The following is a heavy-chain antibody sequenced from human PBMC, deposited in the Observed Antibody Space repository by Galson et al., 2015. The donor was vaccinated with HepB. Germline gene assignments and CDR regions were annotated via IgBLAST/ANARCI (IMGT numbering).Heavy chain of an antibody. D-gene: IGHD3-3*01. CDR1: GYTFTSYD. CDR3: ARVLSRRDFGVVIFGNLVFAY. J-gene: IGHJ4*02. CDR2: MNPNSGNT. V-gene: IGHV1-8*01. Sequence: SVKVSCKASGYTFTSYDINWVRQATGQGLEWMGWMNPNSGNTGYAQKFQGRVTMTRNTSISTAYMELSSLRSEDTAVYYCARVLSRRDFGVVIFGNLVFAYWGQGTLVTVSS.